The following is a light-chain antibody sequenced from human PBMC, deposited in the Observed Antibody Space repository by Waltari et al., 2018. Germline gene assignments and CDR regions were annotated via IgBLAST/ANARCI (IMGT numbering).Light chain of an antibody. CDR3: QAWDTNTAYV. CDR1: ELGDKF. J-gene: IGLJ1*01. Sequence: SYELTQPPSVSVSPGQTASITCPGDELGDKFACWYQQKPGQSPVLVIYQDTKRPSGIPERFSGSNSGNTATLTISGTQAMDEADYYCQAWDTNTAYVFGTGTKVTVL. CDR2: QDT. V-gene: IGLV3-1*01.